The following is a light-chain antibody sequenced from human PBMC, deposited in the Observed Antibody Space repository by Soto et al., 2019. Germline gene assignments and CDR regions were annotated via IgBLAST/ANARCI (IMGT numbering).Light chain of an antibody. J-gene: IGKJ4*01. CDR1: QSVLYSSNNKNY. CDR3: QQYYSTPLT. Sequence: DIVMTQSPDSLAVSLGERATINCKSSQSVLYSSNNKNYLAWYQQKPGQPPTLLIYWASPRESGVPDRFSGSGSGTDFTLTISSLQAEDVAVYYCQQYYSTPLTFGGGTKVEIK. CDR2: WAS. V-gene: IGKV4-1*01.